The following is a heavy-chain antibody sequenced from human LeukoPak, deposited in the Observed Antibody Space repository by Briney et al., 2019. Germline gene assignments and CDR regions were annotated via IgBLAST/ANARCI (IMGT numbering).Heavy chain of an antibody. CDR1: GGSFSGYY. D-gene: IGHD2-2*01. CDR2: INHSGST. J-gene: IGHJ3*02. V-gene: IGHV4-34*01. CDR3: ARGEGVIGYCSSTSCRRAFDI. Sequence: SETLSLTCAVYGGSFSGYYWSWIRQPPGKGLERIGEINHSGSTNYNPSLKSRVTISVDTSKNQFSLKLSSVTAADTAVYYCARGEGVIGYCSSTSCRRAFDIWGQGTMVTVSS.